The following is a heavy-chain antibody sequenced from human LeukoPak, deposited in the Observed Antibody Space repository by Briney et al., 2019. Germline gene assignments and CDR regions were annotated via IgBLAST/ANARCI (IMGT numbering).Heavy chain of an antibody. CDR1: GGTFSSYA. CDR2: IIPILGIA. CDR3: ARDLDYYGSGSYLFDY. J-gene: IGHJ4*02. Sequence: GASVKVSCKASGGTFSSYAISWVRQAPGQGLEWMGRIIPILGIANYAQKLQGRVTMTTDTSTSTAYMELRSLRSDDTAVYYCARDLDYYGSGSYLFDYWGQGTLVTVSS. D-gene: IGHD3-10*01. V-gene: IGHV1-69*04.